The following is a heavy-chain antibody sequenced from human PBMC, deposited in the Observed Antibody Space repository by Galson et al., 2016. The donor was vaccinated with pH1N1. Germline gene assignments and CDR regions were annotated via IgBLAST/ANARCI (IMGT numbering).Heavy chain of an antibody. CDR3: VRALNGDQGC. Sequence: LRLSCAASGFTFSNYWMHWVRQAPGKGLVWVSHINSDGSRTDYADSVKGRFTISRDNAKNTLYLQMNSLRVEDTAVYYCVRALNGDQGCWGQGTLVTVSS. D-gene: IGHD2-8*01. CDR1: GFTFSNYW. J-gene: IGHJ4*02. V-gene: IGHV3-74*01. CDR2: INSDGSRT.